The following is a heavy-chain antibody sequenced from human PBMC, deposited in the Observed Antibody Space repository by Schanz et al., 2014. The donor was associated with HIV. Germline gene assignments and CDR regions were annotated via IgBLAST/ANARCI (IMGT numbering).Heavy chain of an antibody. Sequence: QVQLVESGGGVVQPRRSLRLSCAASGFSFNNYGMHWVRQAPGKGLEWVAVMSYDGIRKNYADSVKGRFAISRDNSKNTLYLQMTTLRIDDTAVYYCAKPEYDSRGNSQSHFDYWGQGTLVTVSS. CDR2: MSYDGIRK. CDR1: GFSFNNYG. V-gene: IGHV3-30*18. D-gene: IGHD3-22*01. CDR3: AKPEYDSRGNSQSHFDY. J-gene: IGHJ4*02.